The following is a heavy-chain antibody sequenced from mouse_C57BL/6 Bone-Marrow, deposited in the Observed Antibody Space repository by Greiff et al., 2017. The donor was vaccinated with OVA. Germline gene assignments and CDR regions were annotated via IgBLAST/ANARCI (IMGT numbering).Heavy chain of an antibody. CDR2: ISPNYGTT. D-gene: IGHD1-1*01. J-gene: IGHJ2*01. V-gene: IGHV1-39*01. CDR3: ARYDSSCDYFDY. CDR1: GYSFTDYN. Sequence: EVQLQQSGPELVKPGASVKISCKASGYSFTDYNMNWVQQSNGKSLEWIGVISPNYGTTSYNQKFKGKATLTGDQSSSTAYMQLNSLTSEDSAVYYCARYDSSCDYFDYWGQGTTLTVSA.